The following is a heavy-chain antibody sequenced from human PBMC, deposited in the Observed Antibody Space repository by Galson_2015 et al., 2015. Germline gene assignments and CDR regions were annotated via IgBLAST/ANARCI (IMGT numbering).Heavy chain of an antibody. CDR2: IKQDGSEK. CDR1: GFTFSSYW. Sequence: SLRLSCAASGFTFSSYWMSWVRQAPGKGLEWVANIKQDGSEKYYVDSVKGRFTISRDNAKNSLYLQMNSLRAEDTAVYYCASRWGNDYYYGMDVWGQGTTVTVSS. CDR3: ASRWGNDYYYGMDV. V-gene: IGHV3-7*01. J-gene: IGHJ6*02. D-gene: IGHD7-27*01.